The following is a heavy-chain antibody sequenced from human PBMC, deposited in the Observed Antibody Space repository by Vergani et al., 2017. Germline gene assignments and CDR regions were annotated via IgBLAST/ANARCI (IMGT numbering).Heavy chain of an antibody. Sequence: QVQLVESGGGVVQPGGSLRLSCGASGFTFSNYGMHWVRQAPGKGLEWVTFIRYDGSNTYYADSVKGRFTISRDNSKNTLFLQMNSLRPEDTAVYYCTTDLGYDDSSGYYYVNWAEYFQHWGQGTLVTVSS. V-gene: IGHV3-30*02. D-gene: IGHD3-22*01. CDR1: GFTFSNYG. CDR3: TTDLGYDDSSGYYYVNWAEYFQH. CDR2: IRYDGSNT. J-gene: IGHJ1*01.